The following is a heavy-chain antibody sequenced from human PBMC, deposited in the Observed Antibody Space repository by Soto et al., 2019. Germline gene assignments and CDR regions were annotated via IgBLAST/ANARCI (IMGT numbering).Heavy chain of an antibody. CDR3: AATTDRSSSWERIGPWFDP. CDR2: IYYSGST. Sequence: SETLSLTCTVSGGSISSYYWSWIRQPPGKGLEWIGYIYYSGSTNYNPSLKSRVTISVDTSKNQFSLKLSSVTAADTAVYYCAATTDRSSSWERIGPWFDPWGQGTLVTVSS. CDR1: GGSISSYY. V-gene: IGHV4-59*08. J-gene: IGHJ5*02. D-gene: IGHD6-13*01.